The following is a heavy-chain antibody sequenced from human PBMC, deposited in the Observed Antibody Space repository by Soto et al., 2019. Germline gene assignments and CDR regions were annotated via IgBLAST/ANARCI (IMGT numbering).Heavy chain of an antibody. CDR1: GFTFSDYY. D-gene: IGHD3-9*01. J-gene: IGHJ3*02. V-gene: IGHV3-49*03. CDR2: IRSKAYGGTT. CDR3: TRDPLRYFDWLI. Sequence: SGGSLRLSCAASGFTFSDYYMSWFRQAPGKGLEWVGFIRSKAYGGTTEYAASVKGRFTISRDDSKSIAYLQMNSLKTEDTAVYYCTRDPLRYFDWLIWGQGTMVTV.